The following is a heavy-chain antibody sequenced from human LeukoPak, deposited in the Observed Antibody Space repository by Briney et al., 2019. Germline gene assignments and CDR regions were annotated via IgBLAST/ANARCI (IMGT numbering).Heavy chain of an antibody. J-gene: IGHJ4*02. D-gene: IGHD6-19*01. Sequence: GGSLRLSCAASGFTFSSYSMNWVRQAPDKGLEWVAVISYDGSDKYYADSVKGRFTISRDNSKNTLYLQMNSLRPEDTAVYYCARDWGRRYSSGWYGDFDYWGQGTLVTVSS. CDR2: ISYDGSDK. CDR3: ARDWGRRYSSGWYGDFDY. V-gene: IGHV3-30*03. CDR1: GFTFSSYS.